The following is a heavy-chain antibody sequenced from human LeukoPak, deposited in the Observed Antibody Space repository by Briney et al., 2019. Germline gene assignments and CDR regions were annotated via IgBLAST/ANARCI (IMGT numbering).Heavy chain of an antibody. CDR1: GGSISSSNW. CDR2: IYYSGST. J-gene: IGHJ3*02. D-gene: IGHD2-2*01. V-gene: IGHV4-4*02. Sequence: SETLSLTCAVSGGSISSSNWWSWVRQPPGKGLEWIGYIYYSGSTDYNPSLKSRVTISVDTSKNQFSLKLSSVTAADTAVYYCARRYCSSTSCYPDAFDIWGQGTMVTVSS. CDR3: ARRYCSSTSCYPDAFDI.